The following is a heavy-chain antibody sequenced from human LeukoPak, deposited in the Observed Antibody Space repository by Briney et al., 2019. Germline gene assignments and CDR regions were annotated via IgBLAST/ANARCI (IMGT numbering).Heavy chain of an antibody. CDR1: GYTFTGYY. D-gene: IGHD2-15*01. CDR2: INPNSGGT. J-gene: IGHJ4*02. Sequence: GASVKVSCKASGYTFTGYYMHWVRQAPGQGLEWMGWINPNSGGTKYAQKFQGRVTITRDTSIGTAYMELSSLISDDTAVYYCASEAFCAGGSCYLHRVASWGPGTLVTVSS. CDR3: ASEAFCAGGSCYLHRVAS. V-gene: IGHV1-2*02.